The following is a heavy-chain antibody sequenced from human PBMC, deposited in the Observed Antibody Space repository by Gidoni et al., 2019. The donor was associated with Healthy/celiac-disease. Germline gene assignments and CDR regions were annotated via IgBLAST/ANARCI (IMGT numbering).Heavy chain of an antibody. V-gene: IGHV1-2*02. CDR1: GYTFTGYY. CDR3: ASGPSRTLSNCTNGVCQIFDY. Sequence: QVQLVQSGAEVKKPGASVKVSCKASGYTFTGYYMHWGRQAPGQGLQWMGWIKPNRGGTNDAQKFQGRVTMTRETSISTAYMELSRLRSDDTAVYYCASGPSRTLSNCTNGVCQIFDYWGQGTLVTVSS. J-gene: IGHJ4*02. CDR2: IKPNRGGT. D-gene: IGHD2-8*01.